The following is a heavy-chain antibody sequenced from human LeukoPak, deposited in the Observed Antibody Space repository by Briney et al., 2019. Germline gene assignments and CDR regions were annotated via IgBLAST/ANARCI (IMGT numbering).Heavy chain of an antibody. V-gene: IGHV3-43D*03. Sequence: GGSLRLSCAASGFTFDDYAMHWVRQAPGKGLEWVSLISWDGGSTYYADSVKGRFTISRDNSKNSLYLQMNSLRAEDTALYYCAKGPRAAPPGNYYFDYWGQGTLVTVSS. CDR1: GFTFDDYA. CDR2: ISWDGGST. CDR3: AKGPRAAPPGNYYFDY. J-gene: IGHJ4*02.